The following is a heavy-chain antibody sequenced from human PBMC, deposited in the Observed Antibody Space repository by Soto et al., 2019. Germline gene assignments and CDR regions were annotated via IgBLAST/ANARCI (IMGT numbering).Heavy chain of an antibody. CDR1: GFTFSTYT. J-gene: IGHJ6*02. V-gene: IGHV3-21*04. CDR2: ISSSSSYR. CDR3: AKSMGGTANGMDV. Sequence: PGGSLRLSCAASGFTFSTYTMNRVRQAPGKGLEWVSSISSSSSYRYYTDSVKGRFTISRDNAKNSLYLQMNSLRAEDTALYYCAKSMGGTANGMDVWGQGTTVTVSS. D-gene: IGHD2-15*01.